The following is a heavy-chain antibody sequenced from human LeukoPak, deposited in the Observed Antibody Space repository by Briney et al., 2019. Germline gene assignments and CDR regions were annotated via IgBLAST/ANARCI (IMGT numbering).Heavy chain of an antibody. CDR3: ARLLITFGGDPPPIDY. CDR1: GGSISSGSYY. V-gene: IGHV4-39*01. CDR2: VYYSGST. Sequence: SETLSLTCSVSGGSISSGSYYWGWIRQPPGKGLEWIGSVYYSGSTHYNRSLKSRVTISVDTSKGQFSLKLSSVTAADTAVYYCARLLITFGGDPPPIDYWGQGTLVTVSS. J-gene: IGHJ4*02. D-gene: IGHD3-16*01.